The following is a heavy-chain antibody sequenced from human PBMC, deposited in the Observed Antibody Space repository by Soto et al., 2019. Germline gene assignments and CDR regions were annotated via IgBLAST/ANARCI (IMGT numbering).Heavy chain of an antibody. CDR3: ARRAYYDSSGSWFDY. V-gene: IGHV5-10-1*01. CDR2: IDPSDSYT. Sequence: GESLKISCKGSGYSFTSYWISWVRQMPGKGLEWMGRIDPSDSYTNYSPSFQGHVTISADKSISTAYLQWSSLKASDTAMYYCARRAYYDSSGSWFDYWGQGTLVTVSS. CDR1: GYSFTSYW. J-gene: IGHJ5*01. D-gene: IGHD3-22*01.